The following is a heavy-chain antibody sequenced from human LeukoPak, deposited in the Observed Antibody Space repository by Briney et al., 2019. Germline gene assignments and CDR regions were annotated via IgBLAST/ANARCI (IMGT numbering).Heavy chain of an antibody. CDR3: ARDDVLGSSGFDY. D-gene: IGHD3-22*01. V-gene: IGHV1-69*04. CDR1: GVTFSSYA. Sequence: GSSLKVSCKPSGVTFSSYAISWVRQAPGQGLEWMGRIIPILGIANYAQKFQGRVTITADKSTSTAYMELSSLRSEDTAVYYCARDDVLGSSGFDYWGQGTLVTVSS. J-gene: IGHJ4*02. CDR2: IIPILGIA.